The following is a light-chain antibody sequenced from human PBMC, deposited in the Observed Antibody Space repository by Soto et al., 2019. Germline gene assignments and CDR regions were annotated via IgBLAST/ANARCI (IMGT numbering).Light chain of an antibody. Sequence: QAVVTQPASVSGSPGQSITISCTGTSSDVGAYNYVCWYKQHPGKAPQLMIYEVSNRPSGVSDRFSGSKSGNTASLIISGLQAEDEADYYCSSQTGSATMVFGGGTQLTVL. CDR1: SSDVGAYNY. J-gene: IGLJ2*01. V-gene: IGLV2-14*01. CDR2: EVS. CDR3: SSQTGSATMV.